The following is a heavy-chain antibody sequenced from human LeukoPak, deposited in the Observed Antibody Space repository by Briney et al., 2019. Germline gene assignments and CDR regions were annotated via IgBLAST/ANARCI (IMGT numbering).Heavy chain of an antibody. D-gene: IGHD6-19*01. CDR3: ERQSGWRAYFDH. Sequence: PGGSLRLSCAAAGFTFSSYAMSWVRQAPEKGLERVSPICDNVGIKYYAHSVKGRFTISTDTTKNTCYLHMNTLRADDAAVYYWERQSGWRAYFDHWGQGTLVTVSS. V-gene: IGHV3-23*01. CDR2: ICDNVGIK. CDR1: GFTFSSYA. J-gene: IGHJ4*02.